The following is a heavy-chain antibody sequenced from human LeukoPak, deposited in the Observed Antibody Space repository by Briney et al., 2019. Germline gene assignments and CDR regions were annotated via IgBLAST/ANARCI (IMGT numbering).Heavy chain of an antibody. CDR1: GYTFSTYG. V-gene: IGHV1-18*01. CDR3: ARMNDGLRGPTDF. CDR2: ISAYTGDA. D-gene: IGHD3-10*01. J-gene: IGHJ4*02. Sequence: ASMTVSCKASGYTFSTYGITWVRQAPGQGLEYMGWISAYTGDANSAEEFQGRVTLTTDTSTSTAYMHLRSLRSGDSAVYYCARMNDGLRGPTDFWGPGTLVIVSS.